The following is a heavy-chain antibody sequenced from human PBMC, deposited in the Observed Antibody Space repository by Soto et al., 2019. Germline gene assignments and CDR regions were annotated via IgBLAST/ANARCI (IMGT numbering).Heavy chain of an antibody. CDR2: IWYDGSNK. Sequence: GGSLRLSCAASGFTFSSYGMHWVRQAPGKGLEWVAGIWYDGSNKYYADSVKGRVTSSRDNSRNTLYLQMNSLRAEDTAVYYCARDPNWNYFDYWGQGTLVTVSS. J-gene: IGHJ4*02. D-gene: IGHD1-20*01. V-gene: IGHV3-33*01. CDR3: ARDPNWNYFDY. CDR1: GFTFSSYG.